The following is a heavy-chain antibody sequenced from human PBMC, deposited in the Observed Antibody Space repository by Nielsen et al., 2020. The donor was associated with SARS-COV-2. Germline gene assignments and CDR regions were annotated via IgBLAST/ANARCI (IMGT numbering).Heavy chain of an antibody. Sequence: ASVKVSCKASGYTFTAYGISWVRQAPGQGLEWLGWISGHNGDTYYAQKAQDRLTLTADSSTSTAFLELTSLTSDDTAVYYCARYSTGWFSGLYWFDPWGQGTLVTVST. V-gene: IGHV1-18*04. CDR1: GYTFTAYG. D-gene: IGHD2-2*01. J-gene: IGHJ5*02. CDR3: ARYSTGWFSGLYWFDP. CDR2: ISGHNGDT.